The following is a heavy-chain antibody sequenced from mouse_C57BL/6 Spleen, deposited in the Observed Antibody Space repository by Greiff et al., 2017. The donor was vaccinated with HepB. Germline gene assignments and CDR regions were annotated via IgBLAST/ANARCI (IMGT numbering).Heavy chain of an antibody. CDR1: GFTFSSYA. V-gene: IGHV5-4*01. Sequence: EVKLMESGGGLVKPGGSLKLSCAASGFTFSSYAMSWVRQTPEKRLEWVATISDGGSYTYYPDNVKGRFTISRDNAKNNLYLQMSHLKSEDTAMYYCAREGYYGRNLDYWGQGTTLTVSS. CDR3: AREGYYGRNLDY. CDR2: ISDGGSYT. D-gene: IGHD1-1*01. J-gene: IGHJ2*01.